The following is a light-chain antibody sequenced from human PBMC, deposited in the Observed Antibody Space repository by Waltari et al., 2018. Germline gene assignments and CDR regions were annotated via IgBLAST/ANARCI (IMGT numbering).Light chain of an antibody. CDR1: QSVSSSY. V-gene: IGKV3-20*01. Sequence: EIALTQSPGTLSLSPGERATLSYRASQSVSSSYLARYHHKPGQAPRLLIYGASNRATGIPDRFSGSGSGTDFTLTINRLEPEDFAVYYCQYADTSLITFGQGTRLEIK. CDR3: QYADTSLIT. J-gene: IGKJ5*01. CDR2: GAS.